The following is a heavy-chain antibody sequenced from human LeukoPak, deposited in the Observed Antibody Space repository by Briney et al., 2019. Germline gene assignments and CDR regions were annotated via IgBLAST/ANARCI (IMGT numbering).Heavy chain of an antibody. CDR2: INGSGGST. CDR1: GFTFSSYA. D-gene: IGHD6-13*01. Sequence: PGGSLRLSCAASGFTFSSYAMSWVRQAPGKGLEWVSAINGSGGSTYYADSVKGRFTISRDNSKNTLYLQMNSLRAEDTAVYYCATAPDLIAAAGPFDYWGQGTLVTVSS. CDR3: ATAPDLIAAAGPFDY. V-gene: IGHV3-23*01. J-gene: IGHJ4*02.